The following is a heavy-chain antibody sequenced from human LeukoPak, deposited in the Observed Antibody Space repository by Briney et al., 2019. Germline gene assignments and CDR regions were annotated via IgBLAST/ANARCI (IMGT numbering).Heavy chain of an antibody. Sequence: KTSETLSLTCTVSGGSISSGGYYWSWIRQPPGKGLEWIGYIYHSGSTYYNPSLKSRVTISVDRPKNQFSLKLSSVTAADTAVYYCARGWDNSGPGGYWGQGTLVTVSS. D-gene: IGHD3-22*01. V-gene: IGHV4-30-2*01. CDR3: ARGWDNSGPGGY. J-gene: IGHJ4*02. CDR1: GGSISSGGYY. CDR2: IYHSGST.